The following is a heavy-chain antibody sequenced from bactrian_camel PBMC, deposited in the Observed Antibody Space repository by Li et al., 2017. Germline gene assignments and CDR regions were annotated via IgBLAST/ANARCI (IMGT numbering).Heavy chain of an antibody. V-gene: IGHV3S53*01. D-gene: IGHD1*01. CDR3: AALGGLGCTADVNGAKYVTTLS. CDR2: IDSDART. Sequence: HVQLVESGGGSVQAGESLRLSCVASGYTLPMNMGWFRRLPGQEREGVAAIDSDARTTYADSVKGRFTITRDTTRNALYLQMDNLRPEDTAMYYCAALGGLGCTADVNGAKYVTTLSGVRGPRSPSP. CDR1: GYTLPMN. J-gene: IGHJ4*01.